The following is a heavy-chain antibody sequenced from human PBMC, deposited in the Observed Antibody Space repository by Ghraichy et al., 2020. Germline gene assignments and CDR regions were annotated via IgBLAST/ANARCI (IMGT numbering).Heavy chain of an antibody. CDR3: ARDQYSVVAGPFDY. V-gene: IGHV3-64*01. D-gene: IGHD2-15*01. J-gene: IGHJ4*02. Sequence: LSLTCAASAFTFSNHAMHWVRQAPGKGLEYVSGINSNGGSTYYANSVKGRFTISRDNSKNTLYLQMGSLRAEDMAVYYCARDQYSVVAGPFDYWGQGTPVIVSS. CDR1: AFTFSNHA. CDR2: INSNGGST.